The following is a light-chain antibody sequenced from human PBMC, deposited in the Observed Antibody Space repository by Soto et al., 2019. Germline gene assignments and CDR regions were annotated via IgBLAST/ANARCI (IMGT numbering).Light chain of an antibody. J-gene: IGLJ3*02. CDR2: EVS. CDR3: TSYAGSDIWV. V-gene: IGLV2-8*01. Sequence: QSALTQPPSASGSPGXSVTISCTGTSSDVGAYNYVSWYQQYPGKAPKLMIYEVSKRPSGVPDRFSGSKSGKTASLTVSGLQPEDEADYYCTSYAGSDIWVFGGGTKVTVL. CDR1: SSDVGAYNY.